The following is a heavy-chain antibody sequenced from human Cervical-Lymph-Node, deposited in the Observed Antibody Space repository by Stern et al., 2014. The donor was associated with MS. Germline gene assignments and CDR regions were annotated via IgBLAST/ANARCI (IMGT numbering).Heavy chain of an antibody. Sequence: EVQLEESGGGLIQPGGSLRLSWAASGFTVSSNYMSWVRQAPGKGLEWFSVIYSGCSTYYADSVKGRFTISRDNSKNTLYLQMNSLRAEDTAVYYCASSGSLDYWGQGTLVTVSS. D-gene: IGHD1-26*01. CDR3: ASSGSLDY. CDR1: GFTVSSNY. CDR2: IYSGCST. V-gene: IGHV3-53*01. J-gene: IGHJ4*02.